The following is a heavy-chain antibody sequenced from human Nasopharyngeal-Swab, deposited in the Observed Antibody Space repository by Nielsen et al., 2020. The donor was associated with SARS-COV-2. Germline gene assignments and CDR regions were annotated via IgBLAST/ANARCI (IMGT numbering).Heavy chain of an antibody. CDR1: GLNLGDYY. D-gene: IGHD3-9*01. V-gene: IGHV3-72*01. CDR2: SRVKANSYSA. CDR3: ARVGICYNDWCGSYDS. Sequence: GGSLRLSCVASGLNLGDYYMDWVRQAPGKGLEWLGHSRVKANSYSAEYAASVTGRFTFSREESRNLLYLQMNSLTTEDTAVYYCARVGICYNDWCGSYDSWGQGTLVTVSS. J-gene: IGHJ4*02.